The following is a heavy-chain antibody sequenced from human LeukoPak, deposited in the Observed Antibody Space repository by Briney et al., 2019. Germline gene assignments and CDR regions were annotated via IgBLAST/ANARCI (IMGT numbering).Heavy chain of an antibody. CDR2: IYYSGST. V-gene: IGHV4-59*08. D-gene: IGHD3-3*01. J-gene: IGHJ6*02. Sequence: SETLSLTCTVSGGSISSYYWSWIRQPPGKGLEWIGYIYYSGSTNYNPSLKSRVTIPVDTSKNQFSLKLSSVTAADTAVYYCARHLRTYYDFWSGYHLPFYGMDVWGQGTTVTVSS. CDR3: ARHLRTYYDFWSGYHLPFYGMDV. CDR1: GGSISSYY.